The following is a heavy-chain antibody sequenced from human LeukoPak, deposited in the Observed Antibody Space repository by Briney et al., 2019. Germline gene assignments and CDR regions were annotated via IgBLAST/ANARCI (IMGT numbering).Heavy chain of an antibody. CDR3: ARDLAAGEHFYFDL. J-gene: IGHJ2*01. D-gene: IGHD3-10*01. V-gene: IGHV3-33*01. Sequence: GGSLRLSCAASGFIFRNYGMHWVRQAPGQGLEWVALIWYDGNNKYYADSVKGRFTVSRDNSKNTLDLQMNSLRAEDTAVYYCARDLAAGEHFYFDLWGRGALVTVSS. CDR1: GFIFRNYG. CDR2: IWYDGNNK.